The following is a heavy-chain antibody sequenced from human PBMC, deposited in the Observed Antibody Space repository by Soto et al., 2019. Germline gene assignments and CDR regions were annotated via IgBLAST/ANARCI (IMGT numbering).Heavy chain of an antibody. CDR2: IIPIFGTA. D-gene: IGHD3-22*01. J-gene: IGHJ1*01. CDR3: ARGSAHYYDSSGYNEYFQH. V-gene: IGHV1-69*12. Sequence: QVQLVQSGAEVKKPGSSVKVSCKASGGTFSSYAISWVRQAPGQGLEWMGGIIPIFGTANYAQKFQGRVTITADESTSTAYMGLSSLRSEDTAVYYCARGSAHYYDSSGYNEYFQHWGQGTLVTVSS. CDR1: GGTFSSYA.